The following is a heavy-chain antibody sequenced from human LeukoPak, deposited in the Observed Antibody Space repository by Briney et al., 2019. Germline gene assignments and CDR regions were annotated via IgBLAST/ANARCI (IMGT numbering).Heavy chain of an antibody. V-gene: IGHV3-23*01. CDR2: ISGSGGST. J-gene: IGHJ4*02. CDR1: GFTFSSYA. CDR3: AKDSPRVATDGGYYFDY. D-gene: IGHD5-12*01. Sequence: GGSLRLSRAASGFTFSSYAMSWVRQAPGKGLGWVSAISGSGGSTYYADSVKGRFTISRDNSKNTLYLQINSLRAEDTAVYDCAKDSPRVATDGGYYFDYWGQGTLVTVSS.